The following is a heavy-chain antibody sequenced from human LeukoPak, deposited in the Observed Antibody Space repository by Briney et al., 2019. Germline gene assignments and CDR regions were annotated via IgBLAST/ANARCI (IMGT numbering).Heavy chain of an antibody. CDR3: ARHSLSGGIDY. CDR2: IYFSGTS. CDR1: GGSFSGYY. J-gene: IGHJ4*02. D-gene: IGHD3-16*01. Sequence: SETLSLTCAVYGGSFSGYYWGWIRQPPGKGLEWIENIYFSGTSRYNPSLRSRVTISVDTSKNQFSLKLSSVTAADTAVYFCARHSLSGGIDYWGQGILVTVSS. V-gene: IGHV4-34*01.